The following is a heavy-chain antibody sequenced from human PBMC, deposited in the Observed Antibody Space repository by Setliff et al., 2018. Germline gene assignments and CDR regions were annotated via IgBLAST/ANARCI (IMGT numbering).Heavy chain of an antibody. D-gene: IGHD3-9*01. Sequence: GGSLGLSCAASGFSFSSYAMSWVRQAPGKGLEWVSTTSGGGGFSTYYADSVKGRFTISRDNSNLFLQMKNLRAEDTAFYFCAKDASYYDILTGSNYLDTWGRGTLVTVSS. J-gene: IGHJ5*02. CDR1: GFSFSSYA. V-gene: IGHV3-23*01. CDR2: TSGGGGFST. CDR3: AKDASYYDILTGSNYLDT.